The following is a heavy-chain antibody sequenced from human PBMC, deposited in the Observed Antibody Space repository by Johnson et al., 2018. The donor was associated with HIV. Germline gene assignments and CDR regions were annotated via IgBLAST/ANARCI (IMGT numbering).Heavy chain of an antibody. Sequence: VQLVESGGGLVQPGGSLRLSCAASGFTFSSYDMHWVRQATGKGLEWVSAIGTAGDTYYADSVKGRFTISRDNSKNTLHLQMNSLRAEDTAVYYCAREGGIVAAQGDAFDIWGQGTMVTVSS. CDR1: GFTFSSYD. D-gene: IGHD1-26*01. V-gene: IGHV3-13*01. CDR3: AREGGIVAAQGDAFDI. J-gene: IGHJ3*02. CDR2: IGTAGDT.